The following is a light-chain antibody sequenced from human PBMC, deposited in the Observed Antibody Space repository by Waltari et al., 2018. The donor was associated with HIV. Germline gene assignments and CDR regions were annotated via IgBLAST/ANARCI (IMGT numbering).Light chain of an antibody. Sequence: QSALTQPASVSGSPGQSITISCTGTSSDIGGYNYVSWSQQHPGKAPKLMIFDASNRPSWISNRVARCKSDNTTSLTIPGRQADDEAHYVCSSFPITITRVVFGGGTKLTVL. CDR1: SSDIGGYNY. V-gene: IGLV2-14*03. J-gene: IGLJ2*01. CDR3: SSFPITITRVV. CDR2: DAS.